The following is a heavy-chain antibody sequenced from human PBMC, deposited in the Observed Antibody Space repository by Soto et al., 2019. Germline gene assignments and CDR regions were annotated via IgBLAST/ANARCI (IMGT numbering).Heavy chain of an antibody. D-gene: IGHD6-19*01. CDR1: GGSISRYS. V-gene: IGHV4-59*01. J-gene: IGHJ4*02. Sequence: TSETLSLTCTVSGGSISRYSWNWIRQSPGKGLEWIGYIYSSGSTKYNPSLQSRVTMSVDTSKNQFSLILDSVTAADTAFYYCAGLAVAGRIFDYWGQGTLVTVSS. CDR3: AGLAVAGRIFDY. CDR2: IYSSGST.